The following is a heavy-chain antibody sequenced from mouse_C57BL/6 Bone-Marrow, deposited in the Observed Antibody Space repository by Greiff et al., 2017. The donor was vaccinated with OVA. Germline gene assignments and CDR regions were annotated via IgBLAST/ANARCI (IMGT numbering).Heavy chain of an antibody. CDR2: IYPGDGDT. Sequence: QVQLKQSGPELVKPGASVKISCKASGYAFSSSWMNWVKQRPGKGLEWIGRIYPGDGDTNYNGKFKGKATLTADKSSSTAYMQLSSLTSEDSAVYFCANWDGGAYWGQGTLVTVSA. J-gene: IGHJ3*01. CDR1: GYAFSSSW. CDR3: ANWDGGAY. V-gene: IGHV1-82*01. D-gene: IGHD4-1*01.